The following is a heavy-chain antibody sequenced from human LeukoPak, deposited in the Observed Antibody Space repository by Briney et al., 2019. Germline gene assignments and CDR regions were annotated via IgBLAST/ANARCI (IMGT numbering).Heavy chain of an antibody. D-gene: IGHD2-15*01. CDR2: IIPIFGTA. CDR3: AREFAGFGYCSGCSCYSVVFDI. CDR1: GGTFSSYA. V-gene: IGHV1-69*13. J-gene: IGHJ3*02. Sequence: SVKVSCKASGGTFSSYAISWVRQAPRQGLEWMGGIIPIFGTANYAQKFQGRVTITADESTSTAYMELSSLRSEDTAVYYCAREFAGFGYCSGCSCYSVVFDIWGQGTRVTVSS.